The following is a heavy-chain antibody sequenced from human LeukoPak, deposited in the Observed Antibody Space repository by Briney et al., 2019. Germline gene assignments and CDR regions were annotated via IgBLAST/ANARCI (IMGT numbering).Heavy chain of an antibody. D-gene: IGHD6-6*01. Sequence: SGGSLRLSCVASGFTFGIYAMSWVRQAPGKGPEWVSGISGTGGSTYYADSVKGRFSISRDNSKNALYLQMNSLRVDDTAVYYCAKDTYSSSTYNDYWGQGTLVTVSS. V-gene: IGHV3-23*01. CDR1: GFTFGIYA. J-gene: IGHJ4*02. CDR2: ISGTGGST. CDR3: AKDTYSSSTYNDY.